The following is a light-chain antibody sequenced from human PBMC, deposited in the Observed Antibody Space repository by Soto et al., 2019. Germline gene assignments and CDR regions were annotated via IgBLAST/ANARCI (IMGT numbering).Light chain of an antibody. Sequence: DIVLTQSPSTLSLSPGPRATLSCTASQSVSNNYLAWYQQKPGQAPRLLIYGASNRATGIPDRFSGSGSGTDFTLTISRLPPEDFAVDYCQQYGSSGTFGQGTKVDIK. J-gene: IGKJ1*01. V-gene: IGKV3-20*01. CDR1: QSVSNNY. CDR3: QQYGSSGT. CDR2: GAS.